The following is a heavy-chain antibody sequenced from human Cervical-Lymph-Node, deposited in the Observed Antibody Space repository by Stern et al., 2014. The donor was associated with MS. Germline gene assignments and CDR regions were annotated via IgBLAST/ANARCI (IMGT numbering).Heavy chain of an antibody. Sequence: VQLVQSGAEVKKPGATVRVSCKASGYTFTDYYLHWVRQAPGQGLEWMGWINPNSGFTSFGKRFQGRVSMTRDTSINTVYMELSGLGSDDTAVYYCAKDEAVAGTGAYLKWFDPWGQGTLVTVSS. J-gene: IGHJ5*02. CDR1: GYTFTDYY. CDR3: AKDEAVAGTGAYLKWFDP. D-gene: IGHD6-19*01. CDR2: INPNSGFT. V-gene: IGHV1-2*02.